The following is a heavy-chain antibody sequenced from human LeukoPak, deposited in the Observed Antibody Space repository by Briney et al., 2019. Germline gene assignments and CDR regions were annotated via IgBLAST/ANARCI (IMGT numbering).Heavy chain of an antibody. CDR3: AREGAIFGVVIIPFDY. J-gene: IGHJ4*02. CDR1: GFTFSSYS. CDR2: ISSSSSYI. V-gene: IGHV3-21*01. Sequence: GGSLRLSCAASGFTFSSYSMNWVRQAPGKGLEWVSSISSSSSYIYYADSVKGRFTISRDNAKNSLYLQMNSLRAEDTAVYYCAREGAIFGVVIIPFDYWGQGTLVTVSS. D-gene: IGHD3-3*01.